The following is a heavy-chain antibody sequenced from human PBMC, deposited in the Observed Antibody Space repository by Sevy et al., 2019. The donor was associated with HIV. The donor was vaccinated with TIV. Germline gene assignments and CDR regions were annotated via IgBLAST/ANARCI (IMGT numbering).Heavy chain of an antibody. CDR3: ASDGCTRPHDY. CDR2: LCFGCGEI. Sequence: GGSLRLSCAASGFTFSKYSMSWVRQPPGKGLEWVSSLCFGCGEINYADSVRGRFTISRDNSKSSVYLQMKNLGPKDTAEYSCASDGCTRPHDYWGQGTLVTVSS. CDR1: GFTFSKYS. J-gene: IGHJ4*02. V-gene: IGHV3-23*01. D-gene: IGHD2-8*01.